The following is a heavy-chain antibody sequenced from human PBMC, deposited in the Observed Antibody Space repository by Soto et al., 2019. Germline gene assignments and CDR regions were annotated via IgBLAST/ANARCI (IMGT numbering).Heavy chain of an antibody. Sequence: GGSLRLSCAASGFTFSSYGMHWVRQAPGKGLEWVAVIWYDGSNKYYADSVKGRFTISRDNSKNTLYLQMNSLRAEDTAVYYCARGVSGYDTINFDYWGQGTLVTVSS. CDR2: IWYDGSNK. D-gene: IGHD5-12*01. J-gene: IGHJ4*02. V-gene: IGHV3-33*01. CDR3: ARGVSGYDTINFDY. CDR1: GFTFSSYG.